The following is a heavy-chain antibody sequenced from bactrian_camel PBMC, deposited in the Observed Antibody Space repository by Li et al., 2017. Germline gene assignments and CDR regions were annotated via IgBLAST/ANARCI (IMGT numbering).Heavy chain of an antibody. CDR1: GFTITEHN. CDR3: HDNQCHRGWPGAY. V-gene: IGHV3S66*01. D-gene: IGHD1*01. CDR2: ITTDGTT. Sequence: VQLVESGGGSVQAGGSLTLSCTVSGFTITEHNMGWYIHTPGNGLGCTLVSSITTDGTTYYADSVKGRFTISRDSAKNTVYLRMTSLTPEDTAMYSCHDNQCHRGWPGAYRGQGTQVTVS. J-gene: IGHJ4*01.